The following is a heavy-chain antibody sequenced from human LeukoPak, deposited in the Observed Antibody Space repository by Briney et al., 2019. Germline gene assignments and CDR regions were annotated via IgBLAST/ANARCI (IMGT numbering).Heavy chain of an antibody. CDR2: IYYSGST. CDR3: ARESITMVRGGDYYYGMDV. Sequence: SETLSLTCTVSGGSISSGGYYWSWIRQHPGKGLEWIGYIYYSGSTYYNPSLKGRVTISVDTSKNQFSLKLSSVTAADTAVYYCARESITMVRGGDYYYGMDVWGQGTTVTVSS. J-gene: IGHJ6*02. CDR1: GGSISSGGYY. V-gene: IGHV4-31*03. D-gene: IGHD3-10*01.